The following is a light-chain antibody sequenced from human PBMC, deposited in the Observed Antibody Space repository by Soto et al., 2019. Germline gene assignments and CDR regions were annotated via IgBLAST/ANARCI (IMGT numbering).Light chain of an antibody. V-gene: IGLV1-44*01. CDR1: SSNIGSNT. CDR2: SND. CDR3: TAWDDSLNVVL. J-gene: IGLJ2*01. Sequence: QAVVTQPPSASGTPGQRVTISCSGSSSNIGSNTVNWYQHLPGTAPKLLIYSNDQRPSGIPDRFSGSKSGTSASLAISGLQSEDEAYYSCTAWDDSLNVVLFGGGTKLTVL.